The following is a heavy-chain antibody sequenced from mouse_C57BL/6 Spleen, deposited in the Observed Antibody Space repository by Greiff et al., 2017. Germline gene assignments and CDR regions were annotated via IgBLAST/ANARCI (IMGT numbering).Heavy chain of an antibody. D-gene: IGHD3-2*02. CDR1: GYTFTSYW. Sequence: QVQLQQPGAELVRPGSSVKLSCKASGYTFTSYWMHWVKQRPIQGLEWIGNIDPSDSETHYNQKFKDKATLTVDKSSSTAYMQLSSLTSEDSAVYYCARTPYSGYNAMDDWGQGTSVTVSS. CDR3: ARTPYSGYNAMDD. J-gene: IGHJ4*01. V-gene: IGHV1-52*01. CDR2: IDPSDSET.